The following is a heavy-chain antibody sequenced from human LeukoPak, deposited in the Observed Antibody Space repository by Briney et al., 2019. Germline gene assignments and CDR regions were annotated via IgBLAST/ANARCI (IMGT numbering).Heavy chain of an antibody. D-gene: IGHD3-22*01. CDR1: GGSIRSYY. CDR2: IYDSRGT. CDR3: AGAPVSSSSGYLYYFDY. Sequence: PSETLSLTCTVSGGSIRSYYWSWIRQPPAKGLEWIGYIYDSRGTLYNPSLKSRVTMSVDTSKNQFSLKLSSVTAADTAVYYCAGAPVSSSSGYLYYFDYWGQGTLVTVSS. J-gene: IGHJ4*02. V-gene: IGHV4-59*01.